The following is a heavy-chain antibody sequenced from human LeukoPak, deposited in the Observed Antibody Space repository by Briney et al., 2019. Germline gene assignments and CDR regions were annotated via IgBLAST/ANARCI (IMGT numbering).Heavy chain of an antibody. CDR1: GFTLSSYA. Sequence: PGRSLRLSCAASGFTLSSYAMSWVRQAPGKGLAWVSAISGSGGSTYYADSVKGRFTISRDNSKNTLYLQMNSLRAEDTAVYYCAKDLGYCSSTSCSYGMDVWGQGTTVTVSS. J-gene: IGHJ6*02. V-gene: IGHV3-23*01. CDR3: AKDLGYCSSTSCSYGMDV. CDR2: ISGSGGST. D-gene: IGHD2-2*03.